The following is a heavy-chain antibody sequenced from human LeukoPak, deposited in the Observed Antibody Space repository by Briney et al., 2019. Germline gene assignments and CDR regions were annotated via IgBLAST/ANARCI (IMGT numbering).Heavy chain of an antibody. CDR3: AREGPAGTDY. D-gene: IGHD6-13*01. CDR1: GVSISSYY. J-gene: IGHJ4*02. V-gene: IGHV4-59*01. Sequence: KPSETLSLTCTVSGVSISSYYWSWIRQPPGKGLEWIGYIYYSGSTNYNPSLKSRVTISVDTSKNQFSLKLSSVTAADTAVYYCAREGPAGTDYWGQGTLVTVSS. CDR2: IYYSGST.